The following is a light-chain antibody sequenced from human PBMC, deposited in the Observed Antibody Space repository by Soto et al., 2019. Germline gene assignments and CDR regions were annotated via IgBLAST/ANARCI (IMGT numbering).Light chain of an antibody. CDR3: SSFTTSSTVL. CDR2: EVS. V-gene: IGLV2-14*01. J-gene: IGLJ2*01. CDR1: SSDVGGYNY. Sequence: QSALTQPASVSGSPGQSITISCTGTSSDVGGYNYVSWYQQHPGKAPTLMIYEVSSRPSGVSNRFSGSKSGNTASLTISGLQTEDEADYDCSSFTTSSTVLFGGGTKLTV.